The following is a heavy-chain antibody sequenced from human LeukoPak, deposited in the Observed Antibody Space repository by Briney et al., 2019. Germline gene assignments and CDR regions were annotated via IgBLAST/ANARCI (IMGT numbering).Heavy chain of an antibody. Sequence: GASVKVSCRASGYTFTSYGISWVRQAPGQGPEWLGWISAYNGNTNYAQKLQGRVTLTTDTSTTTAYTELRSLRSDDTAVYYCARDHSAYVQNWFDPWGQGTLVTVSS. D-gene: IGHD5-12*01. CDR2: ISAYNGNT. V-gene: IGHV1-18*01. J-gene: IGHJ5*02. CDR1: GYTFTSYG. CDR3: ARDHSAYVQNWFDP.